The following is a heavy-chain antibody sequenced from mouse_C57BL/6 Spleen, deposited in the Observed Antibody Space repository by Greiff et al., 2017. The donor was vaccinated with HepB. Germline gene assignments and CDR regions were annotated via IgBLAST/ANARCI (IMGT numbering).Heavy chain of an antibody. CDR3: TREGLLLLDY. V-gene: IGHV1-15*01. CDR2: IDPETGGT. J-gene: IGHJ2*01. CDR1: GYTFTDYE. Sequence: VQLQQSGAELVRPGASVTLSCKASGYTFTDYEMHWVKQTPVHGLEWIGAIDPETGGTAYNQKFKGKAILTADKSSSTAYMELRSLTSEDSSVYYCTREGLLLLDYWGQGTTLTVSS. D-gene: IGHD1-1*01.